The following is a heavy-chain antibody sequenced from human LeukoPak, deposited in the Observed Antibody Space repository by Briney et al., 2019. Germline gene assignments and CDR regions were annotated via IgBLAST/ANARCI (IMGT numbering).Heavy chain of an antibody. J-gene: IGHJ6*02. CDR3: ARDGITILYGMDV. CDR1: GFTFSSYA. V-gene: IGHV3-23*01. Sequence: GGSLRLSCAASGFTFSSYAMSWVRQAPGKGLEWVSAISGSGGSTYYADSVKGRFTISRDNSKNTLYLQMNSLRAEDTAEYYCARDGITILYGMDVWGQGTTVTVSS. CDR2: ISGSGGST. D-gene: IGHD3-3*01.